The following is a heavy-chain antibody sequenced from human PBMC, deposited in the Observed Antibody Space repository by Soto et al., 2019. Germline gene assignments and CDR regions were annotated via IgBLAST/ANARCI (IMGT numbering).Heavy chain of an antibody. CDR3: ARTKYSNDVYSYYYYMDV. J-gene: IGHJ6*03. V-gene: IGHV4-59*08. Sequence: TLSLTCTVSGGSISSYYWSWIRQPPGKGLEWIGYIYYSGSTNYNPSLKSRVTISVDTSKNQFSLKLSSVTAADTAVYYCARTKYSNDVYSYYYYMDVWGKGTTVTAP. D-gene: IGHD4-4*01. CDR2: IYYSGST. CDR1: GGSISSYY.